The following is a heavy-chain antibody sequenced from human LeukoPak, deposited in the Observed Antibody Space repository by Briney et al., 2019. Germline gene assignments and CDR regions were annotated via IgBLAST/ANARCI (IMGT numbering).Heavy chain of an antibody. CDR2: ITTSSTTK. CDR1: GFAFNTYS. V-gene: IGHV3-48*02. J-gene: IGHJ3*02. CDR3: VRDAAYSAFNM. Sequence: GGSLRLSCAASGFAFNTYSMNWVRQAPGKGLQWVSSITTSSTTKYYADSVKGRFTISRDNAKNSLYLQMDSLRDEDTAVYYCVRDAAYSAFNMWGQGIMVTVSS. D-gene: IGHD4-11*01.